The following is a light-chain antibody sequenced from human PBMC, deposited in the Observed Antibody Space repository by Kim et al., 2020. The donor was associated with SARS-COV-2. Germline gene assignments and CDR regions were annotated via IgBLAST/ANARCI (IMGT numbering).Light chain of an antibody. CDR1: QSVSSSY. CDR2: GAS. Sequence: EIVLTQSPGTLSLSPGERATLSCRASQSVSSSYLAWHQQKPGQAPRLLIYGASSRATGVPDRFSGSGSGTDFTLTITRLEPEVFAVYCCQQYGNSPHTFGQGTKVDIK. CDR3: QQYGNSPHT. J-gene: IGKJ1*01. V-gene: IGKV3-20*01.